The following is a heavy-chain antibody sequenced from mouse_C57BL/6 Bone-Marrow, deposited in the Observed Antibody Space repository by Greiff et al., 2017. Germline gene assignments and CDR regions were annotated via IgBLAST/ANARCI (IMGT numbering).Heavy chain of an antibody. V-gene: IGHV1-55*01. J-gene: IGHJ2*01. Sequence: VQLQQPAAELVKPGASVKMSCKASGYTFTSYWITWVKQRPGQGLEWIGDIYPGSGSTNYNEKFKSKATLTVDTSSSTAYMQLSSLTSEDSAVYYCARGYYGKLNFDYWGQGTTLTVSS. CDR1: GYTFTSYW. D-gene: IGHD2-1*01. CDR3: ARGYYGKLNFDY. CDR2: IYPGSGST.